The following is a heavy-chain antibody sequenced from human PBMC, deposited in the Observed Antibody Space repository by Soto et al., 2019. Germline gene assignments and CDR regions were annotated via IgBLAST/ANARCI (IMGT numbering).Heavy chain of an antibody. CDR2: IYYSGST. Sequence: SETLSLTCTVSGGSISSSSFYWGWARQPPGEGLEWIGSIYYSGSTYYNPSLKSRVTISVDTSKNQFSLKLSSVTAADTAVYYCARHTIVVVPAATRRWFDPWGQGTLVTVSS. J-gene: IGHJ5*02. V-gene: IGHV4-39*01. CDR3: ARHTIVVVPAATRRWFDP. CDR1: GGSISSSSFY. D-gene: IGHD2-2*01.